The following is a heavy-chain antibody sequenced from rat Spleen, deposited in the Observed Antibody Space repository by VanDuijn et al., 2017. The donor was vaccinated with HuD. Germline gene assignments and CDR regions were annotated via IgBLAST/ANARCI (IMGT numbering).Heavy chain of an antibody. J-gene: IGHJ3*01. V-gene: IGHV5-20*01. Sequence: EVQLVESGGALVQPGRSMKLSCVASGFTFSNYDMAWVRQAPANGLEWVASTDNDGGSNLYGDSVKGRFTISRDNAKSILYLQMDSLRSEDTATYYCTTFEQLYGGFVYWGKGTLVTVAS. CDR1: GFTFSNYD. CDR2: TDNDGGSN. D-gene: IGHD1-2*01. CDR3: TTFEQLYGGFVY.